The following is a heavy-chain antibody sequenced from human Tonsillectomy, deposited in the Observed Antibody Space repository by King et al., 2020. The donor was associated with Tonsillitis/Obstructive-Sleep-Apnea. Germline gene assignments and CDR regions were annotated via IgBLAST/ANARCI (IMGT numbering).Heavy chain of an antibody. CDR3: ARAMTTMSTDYYYGMDV. J-gene: IGHJ6*02. CDR1: GFTFSGYA. Sequence: QLVQSGGGVVQPGRSLRLSCAASGFTFSGYAMHWVRQAPGKGLEWVAVISYDGSNKYYADSVKGRFTISRDNSKNTLYLQMNSLRAEDTAVYYCARAMTTMSTDYYYGMDVWGQGTTVTVSS. V-gene: IGHV3-30*04. CDR2: ISYDGSNK. D-gene: IGHD4-17*01.